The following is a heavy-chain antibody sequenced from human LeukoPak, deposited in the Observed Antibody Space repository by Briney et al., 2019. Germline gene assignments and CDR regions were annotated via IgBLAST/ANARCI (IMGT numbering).Heavy chain of an antibody. J-gene: IGHJ4*02. CDR2: IIPILGIA. CDR1: GGTFSSYA. Sequence: SVKVSCKASGGTFSSYAISWVRQAPGQGLEWMGRIIPILGIANYAQKFQGRVTITADKSTSTAYMELSRLGSEDTAVYYCARGSVQLWLGDYWGQGTLVTVSS. D-gene: IGHD5-18*01. V-gene: IGHV1-69*04. CDR3: ARGSVQLWLGDY.